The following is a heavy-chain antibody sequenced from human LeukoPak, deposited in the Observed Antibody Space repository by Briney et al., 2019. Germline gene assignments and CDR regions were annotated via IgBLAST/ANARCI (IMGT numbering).Heavy chain of an antibody. CDR1: GGSFSGYY. CDR2: INHSGST. CDR3: ARAPYYYGSGSYSSNWFDP. V-gene: IGHV4-34*01. Sequence: SETLSLTCAVYGGSFSGYYWSWIRQPPGKGLEWIGEINHSGSTNYNPSLKSRVTISVDTSKNQFSLKLSSVTAADTAVYYCARAPYYYGSGSYSSNWFDPWGQGTLVTVSS. D-gene: IGHD3-10*01. J-gene: IGHJ5*02.